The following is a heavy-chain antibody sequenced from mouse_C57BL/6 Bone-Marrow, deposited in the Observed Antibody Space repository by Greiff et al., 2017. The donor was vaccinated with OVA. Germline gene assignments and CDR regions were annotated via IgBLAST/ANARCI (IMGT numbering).Heavy chain of an antibody. CDR1: GFNIKDDY. D-gene: IGHD2-5*01. CDR2: IDPETGDT. J-gene: IGHJ4*01. Sequence: VQLQQSGAELVRPGASVKLSCTASGFNIKDDYMHWVKQRPEQGLEWIGWIDPETGDTEYASKFQGKATIPADPSSNTADMQLIGLTSEDTAFYYCTTYSNVSYAMDYWGQGTSVTVSS. V-gene: IGHV14-4*01. CDR3: TTYSNVSYAMDY.